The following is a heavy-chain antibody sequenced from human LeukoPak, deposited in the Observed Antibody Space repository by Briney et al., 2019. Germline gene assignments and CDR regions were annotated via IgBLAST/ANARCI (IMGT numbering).Heavy chain of an antibody. V-gene: IGHV4-59*01. CDR1: GGSISSYY. J-gene: IGHJ5*02. CDR2: IYYSGST. D-gene: IGHD6-13*01. Sequence: SETLSLTCTVSGGSISSYYWSWIRQPPGKGLEWIGYIYYSGSTNYNPSLKSRVTISVDMSKNQFSLKLSSVTAADTAVYYCARGSRRGIAAAGSGWFDPWGQGTLVTVSS. CDR3: ARGSRRGIAAAGSGWFDP.